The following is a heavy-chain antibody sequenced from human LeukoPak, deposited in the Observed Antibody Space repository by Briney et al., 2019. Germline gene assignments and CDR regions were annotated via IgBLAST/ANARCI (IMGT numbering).Heavy chain of an antibody. V-gene: IGHV1-18*01. Sequence: ASVKVSCKASGYTFTSYGISWVRQAPGQGLEWMGWISAYNGNTNYAQKLQGRVTMTTDTSTSTAYMELRSLRSDDTAVYYCARDIKDYDYVWGSYRPLDYWGQGTLVTVSS. D-gene: IGHD3-16*02. CDR1: GYTFTSYG. CDR2: ISAYNGNT. J-gene: IGHJ4*02. CDR3: ARDIKDYDYVWGSYRPLDY.